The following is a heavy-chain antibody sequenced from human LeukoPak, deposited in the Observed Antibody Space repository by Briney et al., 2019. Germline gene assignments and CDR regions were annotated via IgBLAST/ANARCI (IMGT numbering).Heavy chain of an antibody. Sequence: GGSLRLSCSASGFTVRTNYMNWVRQAPGKGLEWVAVIDRSGSTFYADSVKGRFFISRDTSKNTVFLQMNSLRADDTAVYFCAKAPVTSCRGAYCYPFDSWGQGTLVTVSS. CDR2: IDRSGST. V-gene: IGHV3-53*01. CDR3: AKAPVTSCRGAYCYPFDS. CDR1: GFTVRTNY. D-gene: IGHD2-21*01. J-gene: IGHJ4*02.